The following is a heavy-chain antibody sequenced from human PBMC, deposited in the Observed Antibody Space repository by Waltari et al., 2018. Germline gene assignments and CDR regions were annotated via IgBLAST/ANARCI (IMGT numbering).Heavy chain of an antibody. V-gene: IGHV1-69*01. Sequence: QVQLVQSGAEVKKPGSSVKVSCKASGGTFSSYAISWVLQAPGQGLEWMGGIIPILGTANYAQKFQGRVTITADESTSTAYMELSSLRSEDTAVYYCARTYRTMRWFGELLDYWGQGTLVTVSS. CDR1: GGTFSSYA. CDR3: ARTYRTMRWFGELLDY. J-gene: IGHJ4*02. CDR2: IIPILGTA. D-gene: IGHD3-10*01.